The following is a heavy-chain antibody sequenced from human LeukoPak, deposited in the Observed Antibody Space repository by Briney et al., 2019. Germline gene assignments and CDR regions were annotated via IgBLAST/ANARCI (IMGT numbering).Heavy chain of an antibody. CDR1: GFTLSSYG. J-gene: IGHJ6*02. V-gene: IGHV3-30*18. D-gene: IGHD3-3*01. Sequence: GGSLRLSCAASGFTLSSYGMHWVRQAPGKGLEWVAVISYDGSNKYYADSVNGRFTISRDNSKNTLYLQMNSLRAEDTAVYYCAKVSIFGVEAYYYYYGMDVWGQGTTVTVSS. CDR3: AKVSIFGVEAYYYYYGMDV. CDR2: ISYDGSNK.